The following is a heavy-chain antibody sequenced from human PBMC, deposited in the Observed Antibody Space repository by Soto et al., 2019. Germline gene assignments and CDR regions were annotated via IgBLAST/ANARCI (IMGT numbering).Heavy chain of an antibody. CDR1: GGSISSSGHY. CDR3: ARAGEQLDYDTYFEF. CDR2: IYFGGST. Sequence: SETLSLTCTVSGGSISSSGHYWGWIRQPPGKGLEWIGSIYFGGSTYYNPSLKSRVTISTDTSKNQLSLKVSSVTAADTAVYYCARAGEQLDYDTYFEFWGQGTLVTVSS. J-gene: IGHJ4*02. D-gene: IGHD4-17*01. V-gene: IGHV4-39*01.